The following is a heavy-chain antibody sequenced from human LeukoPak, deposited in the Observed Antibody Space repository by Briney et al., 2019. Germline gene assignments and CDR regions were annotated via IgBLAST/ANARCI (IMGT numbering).Heavy chain of an antibody. CDR3: ATEVAAAGYIDY. D-gene: IGHD6-13*01. Sequence: SVKVSCKASGGTFSSYAISWVRQAPGQGLEWMGGIIPIFGTANYAQKFQGRVTITADKSTITAYMELSSLRSEDTAFYYCATEVAAAGYIDYWGQGTLVTVSS. CDR2: IIPIFGTA. CDR1: GGTFSSYA. J-gene: IGHJ4*02. V-gene: IGHV1-69*06.